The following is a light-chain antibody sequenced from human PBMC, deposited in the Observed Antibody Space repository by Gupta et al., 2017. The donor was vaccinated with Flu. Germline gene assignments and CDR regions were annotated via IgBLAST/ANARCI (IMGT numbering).Light chain of an antibody. Sequence: QSALTHPSSVSGSPGQSITISCTGTSSDVGGDHYVSWDQQHPGKAHKIMMEEVSKRPSGVSKSFSGFKYGNTESLNTYGIHDEEEADEDGSSYKSSSTIRGEVFGTGTKVTVL. CDR2: EVS. CDR1: SSDVGGDHY. V-gene: IGLV2-14*01. J-gene: IGLJ1*01. CDR3: SSYKSSSTIRGEV.